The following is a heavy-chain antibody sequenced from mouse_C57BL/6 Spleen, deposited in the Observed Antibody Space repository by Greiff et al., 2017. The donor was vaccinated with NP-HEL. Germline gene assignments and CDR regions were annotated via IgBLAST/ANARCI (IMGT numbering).Heavy chain of an antibody. CDR3: ASLTTVVLDY. J-gene: IGHJ4*01. CDR2: INPNNGGT. Sequence: VQLKQSGPELVKPGASVKMSCKASGYTFTDYNMHWVKQSHGKSLEWIGYINPNNGGTSYNQKFKGKATLTVNKSSSTAYMELRSLTSEDSAVYYCASLTTVVLDYWGQGTSVTVSS. CDR1: GYTFTDYN. D-gene: IGHD1-1*01. V-gene: IGHV1-22*01.